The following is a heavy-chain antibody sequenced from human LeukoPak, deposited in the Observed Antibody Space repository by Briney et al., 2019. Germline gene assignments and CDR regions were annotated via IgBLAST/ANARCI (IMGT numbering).Heavy chain of an antibody. CDR2: IYYSGST. CDR1: GGSISSSSYY. J-gene: IGHJ4*02. Sequence: PSETLSLTCTVSGGSISSSSYYWGWIRQPPGKGLEWIGSIYYSGSTYYNPSLKSRVTISVDRSKNQSSLKLSSVTAADTAVYYCARAPSSGYLDYWGQGTLVTVSS. V-gene: IGHV4-39*07. CDR3: ARAPSSGYLDY. D-gene: IGHD3-22*01.